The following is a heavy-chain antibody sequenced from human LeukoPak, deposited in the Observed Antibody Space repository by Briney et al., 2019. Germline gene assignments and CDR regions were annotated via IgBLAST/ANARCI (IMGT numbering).Heavy chain of an antibody. Sequence: ASVKVSCKASGNTFTGNFTHWLRQAPGQGLEWMGWINPNSGETNYAQNFQGRVTMTRDTSITTAYMELSRLTSGDTAVYYCARGRIIAVAGTDWFDPWGQGTLVTVSS. CDR3: ARGRIIAVAGTDWFDP. CDR1: GNTFTGNF. D-gene: IGHD6-19*01. CDR2: INPNSGET. J-gene: IGHJ5*02. V-gene: IGHV1-2*02.